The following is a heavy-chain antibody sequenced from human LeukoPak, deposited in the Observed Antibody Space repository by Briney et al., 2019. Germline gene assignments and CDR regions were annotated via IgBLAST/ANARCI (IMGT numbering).Heavy chain of an antibody. V-gene: IGHV3-9*01. CDR3: AKDLGVTGGDDAFDI. D-gene: IGHD7-27*01. CDR2: ISWNSGSI. CDR1: GFTFSNFW. J-gene: IGHJ3*02. Sequence: QAGGSLGLSCAASGFTFSNFWMHWVRQAPGKGLEWVSGISWNSGSIGYADSVKGRFTISRDNAKNSLYLQMNSLRAEDTALYYCAKDLGVTGGDDAFDIWGQGTMVTVSS.